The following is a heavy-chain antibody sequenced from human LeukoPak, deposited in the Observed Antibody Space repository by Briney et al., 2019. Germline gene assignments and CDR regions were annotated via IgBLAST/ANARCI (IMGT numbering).Heavy chain of an antibody. CDR1: GYTFTGYG. CDR3: AGCTRDYSSSHYYYYMDV. D-gene: IGHD4-17*01. V-gene: IGHV1-18*01. CDR2: ISAYNGNT. Sequence: GASVEVSCKASGYTFTGYGISWVRQAPGQGLEWMGWISAYNGNTNYAQKLQGRVTMTTDTSTSTAYMELRSLRSDDTAVYYCAGCTRDYSSSHYYYYMDVWGKGTTVTVSS. J-gene: IGHJ6*03.